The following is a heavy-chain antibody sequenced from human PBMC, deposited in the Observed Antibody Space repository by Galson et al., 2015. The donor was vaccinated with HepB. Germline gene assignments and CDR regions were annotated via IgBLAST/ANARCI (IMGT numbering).Heavy chain of an antibody. V-gene: IGHV2-5*02. Sequence: PALVKPTQTLTLTCTFSGFSLSTSGMGVGWIRQPPGKALEWLALIYWDDDKRYSPSLKSRLTITKDTSKNQVVLTMTNMDPVDTATYYCAHRRSLWFGEVSFDYWGQGTLVTVSS. D-gene: IGHD3-10*01. CDR1: GFSLSTSGMG. CDR2: IYWDDDK. CDR3: AHRRSLWFGEVSFDY. J-gene: IGHJ4*02.